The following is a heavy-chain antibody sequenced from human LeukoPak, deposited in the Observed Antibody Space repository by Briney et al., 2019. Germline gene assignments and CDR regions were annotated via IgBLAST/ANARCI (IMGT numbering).Heavy chain of an antibody. CDR1: GGSISSHY. J-gene: IGHJ4*02. Sequence: ETLLLTCSGSGGSISSHYWRSIRRPPGKGVEWVGYFYYSGSTSYNPSLKSRVTLSVDTSKNKFSLKLSSVTAADTAVYYCARGRGLLWFGESLIPYYFDYWGQGTLVTASS. CDR3: ARGRGLLWFGESLIPYYFDY. D-gene: IGHD3-10*01. CDR2: FYYSGST. V-gene: IGHV4-59*11.